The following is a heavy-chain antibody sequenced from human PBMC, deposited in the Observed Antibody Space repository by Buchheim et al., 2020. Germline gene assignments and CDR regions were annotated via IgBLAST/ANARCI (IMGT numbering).Heavy chain of an antibody. CDR2: IKQDGSDK. J-gene: IGHJ6*04. V-gene: IGHV3-7*01. Sequence: EVQLVESGGGLVQPGGSLRLSCAASGYRFSDYWMNWVRQAPGKGLEWVANIKQDGSDKYYVDSVKGRFTISRDNAKNSLYLQMNSLRVEDTAVYYCARDYMIAHHYYGMDVWGKGTT. CDR3: ARDYMIAHHYYGMDV. CDR1: GYRFSDYW. D-gene: IGHD2-21*01.